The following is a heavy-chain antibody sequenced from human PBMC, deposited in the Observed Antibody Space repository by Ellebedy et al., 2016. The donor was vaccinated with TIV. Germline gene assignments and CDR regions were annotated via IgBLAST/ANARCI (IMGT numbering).Heavy chain of an antibody. CDR3: ARGGSGRVYFYGMDV. J-gene: IGHJ6*02. D-gene: IGHD3-10*01. Sequence: AASVKVSCKASGYTFIDFYMHWLRQVPGQELEWMGWINPKSGSTNSAQKFQGRITMTRDTAINTIYMDLTSLTSDDTAIYYCARGGSGRVYFYGMDVWGPGTTVTVSS. CDR2: INPKSGST. V-gene: IGHV1-2*02. CDR1: GYTFIDFY.